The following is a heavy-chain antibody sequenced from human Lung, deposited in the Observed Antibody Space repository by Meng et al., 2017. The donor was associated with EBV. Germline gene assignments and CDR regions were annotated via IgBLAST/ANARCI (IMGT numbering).Heavy chain of an antibody. D-gene: IGHD6-25*01. J-gene: IGHJ4*02. V-gene: IGHV3-74*01. CDR2: SNENGRIT. CDR3: STDLAGSDDD. CDR1: GYTLSRYW. Sequence: GALAASAGTRSVFCGSLGYTLSRYWMTWVRQAPGKGLIWVSRSNENGRITDYPYSVKGLFTIFSDNTKNIMYLQMNTPRVEDAAVYFCSTDLAGSDDDWGQGTLVTVSS.